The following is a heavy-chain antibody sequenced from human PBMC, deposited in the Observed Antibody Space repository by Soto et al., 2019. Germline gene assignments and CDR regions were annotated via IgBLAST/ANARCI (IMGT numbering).Heavy chain of an antibody. V-gene: IGHV5-51*01. CDR2: IYPSDSDT. J-gene: IGHJ4*02. D-gene: IGHD3-3*01. CDR1: GYNFAGYW. CDR3: ARGGVSTRTFDY. Sequence: GESLKISCNGSGYNFAGYWIAWVRQMPGKGLELMGIIYPSDSDTRYRPSFQGQVTISADKSIRSAYLQWSSLRASDTAMYYCARGGVSTRTFDYWGQGTPVTVSS.